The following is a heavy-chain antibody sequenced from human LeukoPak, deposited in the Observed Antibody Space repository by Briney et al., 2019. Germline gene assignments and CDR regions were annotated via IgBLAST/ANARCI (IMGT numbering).Heavy chain of an antibody. CDR2: IYYSGST. Sequence: SETLSLTCTVSGGSVSSGSYYWSWIRQPPGKGLEWIGYIYYSGSTNYNPSLKSRVTISVDTSKNQFSLKLGSVTAADTAVYYCARACSGGSCYSYTFDYWGQGTLVTVSS. J-gene: IGHJ4*02. V-gene: IGHV4-61*01. CDR1: GGSVSSGSYY. D-gene: IGHD2-15*01. CDR3: ARACSGGSCYSYTFDY.